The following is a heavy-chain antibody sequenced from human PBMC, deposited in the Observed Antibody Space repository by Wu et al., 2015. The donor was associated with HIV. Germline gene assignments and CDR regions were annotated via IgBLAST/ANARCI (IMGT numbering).Heavy chain of an antibody. V-gene: IGHV1-69*01. CDR2: IIPIFGTT. CDR1: GYSFTAHY. Sequence: QVQLVQSGAEVTKPGASVRVSCQTSGYSFTAHYIHWVRQAPGQGLEWMGWIIPIFGTTNYAQKFQDRVTITADESTSTSSMELSNLRSEDTAVYYCATDADYISGSVYWGQGTLVTVSS. CDR3: ATDADYISGSVY. J-gene: IGHJ4*02. D-gene: IGHD6-19*01.